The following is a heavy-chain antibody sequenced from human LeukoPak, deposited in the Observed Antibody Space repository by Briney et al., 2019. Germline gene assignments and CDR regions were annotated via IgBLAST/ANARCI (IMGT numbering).Heavy chain of an antibody. CDR3: ARLTYYYYGSGSYYTWFDP. V-gene: IGHV4-39*01. J-gene: IGHJ5*02. D-gene: IGHD3-10*01. CDR2: IYYSGST. Sequence: PSETLSLTCTVSGDSISSSSYYWGWLRQPPGTGLEWIGSIYYSGSTYYNPSRKSRVTISVDTSKNQFSLKLSSVTAADTAVYYCARLTYYYYGSGSYYTWFDPWGQGTLVTVSS. CDR1: GDSISSSSYY.